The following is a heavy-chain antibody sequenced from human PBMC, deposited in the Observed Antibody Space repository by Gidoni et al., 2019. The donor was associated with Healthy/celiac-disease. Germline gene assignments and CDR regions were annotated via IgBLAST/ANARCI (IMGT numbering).Heavy chain of an antibody. CDR2: IKSKTDGGTT. CDR3: TTVDTAMVPYYYYYGMDV. D-gene: IGHD5-18*01. CDR1: GFTFSNAW. Sequence: EVQLVESGGGLVKPGGSLRLSCAASGFTFSNAWMNWVRQAPGKGLEWVGRIKSKTDGGTTDYAAPVKGRFTISRDDSKNTLYLQMNSLKTEDTAVYYCTTVDTAMVPYYYYYGMDVWGQGTTVTVSS. V-gene: IGHV3-15*07. J-gene: IGHJ6*02.